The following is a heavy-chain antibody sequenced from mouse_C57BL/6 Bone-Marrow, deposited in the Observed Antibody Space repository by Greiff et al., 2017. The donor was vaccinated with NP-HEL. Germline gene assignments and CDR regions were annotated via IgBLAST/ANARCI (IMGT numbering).Heavy chain of an antibody. CDR2: INYDGSST. D-gene: IGHD3-2*02. CDR1: GFTFSDYY. J-gene: IGHJ4*01. V-gene: IGHV5-16*01. Sequence: EVQVVESEGGLVQPGSSMKLSCTASGFTFSDYYMAWVRQVPEKGLEWVANINYDGSSTYYLDSLKSRFIISRDKAKTILYLQMSSLKSEDTATYYCARDDSSGYYAMDYWGQGTSVTVSS. CDR3: ARDDSSGYYAMDY.